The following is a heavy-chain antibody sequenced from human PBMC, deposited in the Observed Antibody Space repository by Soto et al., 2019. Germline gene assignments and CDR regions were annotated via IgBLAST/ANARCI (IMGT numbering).Heavy chain of an antibody. CDR3: ARDQYDFWSGYYHNWFDP. CDR2: IWYDGSNK. J-gene: IGHJ5*02. D-gene: IGHD3-3*01. V-gene: IGHV3-33*01. CDR1: GFTFSSYG. Sequence: QVQLVESGGGVVQPGRSLRLSCAASGFTFSSYGMHWVRQAPGKGLEWVAVIWYDGSNKYYADSVKGRFTISRDNSKNTLYLQMNSLRAEDTAVYYCARDQYDFWSGYYHNWFDPWGQGTLVTASS.